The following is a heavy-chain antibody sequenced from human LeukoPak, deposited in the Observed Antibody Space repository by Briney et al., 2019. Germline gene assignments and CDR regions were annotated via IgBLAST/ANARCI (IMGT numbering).Heavy chain of an antibody. Sequence: PGGSLRLSCAASGFTFNSYADHWVSEAPGKGRECVAVISYDGSINFYSASVKGRFTISRDNSKNTLYLQMNSLRADDTALYFCARDRRYCSGGSCYFDYFFDYWGQGTLVTVSS. J-gene: IGHJ4*02. CDR3: ARDRRYCSGGSCYFDYFFDY. CDR2: ISYDGSIN. V-gene: IGHV3-30*04. CDR1: GFTFNSYA. D-gene: IGHD2-15*01.